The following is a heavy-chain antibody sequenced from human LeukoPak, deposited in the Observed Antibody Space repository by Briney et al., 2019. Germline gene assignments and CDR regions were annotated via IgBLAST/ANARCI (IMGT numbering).Heavy chain of an antibody. V-gene: IGHV3-7*01. D-gene: IGHD6-6*01. Sequence: PRGSLRLSCAASGFTFSSYWMSWVRQAPGKGLEWVANIKQDGSEKYYVDSVKGRFTISRDNAKNSLYLQMNSLRAEDTAVYYCARDRSAYSSSSVDYWGQGTLVTVSS. CDR3: ARDRSAYSSSSVDY. CDR2: IKQDGSEK. J-gene: IGHJ4*02. CDR1: GFTFSSYW.